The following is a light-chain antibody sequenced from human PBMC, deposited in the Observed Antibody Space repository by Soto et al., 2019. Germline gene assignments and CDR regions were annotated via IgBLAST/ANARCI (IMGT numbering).Light chain of an antibody. CDR1: QSISNW. CDR2: DAS. Sequence: DIQMTPSPSTLSASVGDRVTITCRASQSISNWLAWYQQKPGKAPKLLIYDASSLESGVPSRFSGSGSGTEFTLTISSLQPDDFATYYCQQYNSFSQTFGQGTKVDIK. V-gene: IGKV1-5*01. CDR3: QQYNSFSQT. J-gene: IGKJ1*01.